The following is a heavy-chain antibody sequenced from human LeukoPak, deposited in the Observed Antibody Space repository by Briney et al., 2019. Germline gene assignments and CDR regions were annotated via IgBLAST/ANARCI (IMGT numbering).Heavy chain of an antibody. CDR2: ILHKGSGGTT. J-gene: IGHJ6*03. CDR1: GLTFSDAW. Sequence: PGGSLRLSCVGSGLTFSDAWMTWVPQAPGKGLEWVGRILHKGSGGTTDYAAPVQGRFTISRDDSKDTLYLEMNSLKSEDTAVYYCSWIRGALGFYFIDVWGKGTTVTISS. V-gene: IGHV3-15*01. D-gene: IGHD3-10*01. CDR3: SWIRGALGFYFIDV.